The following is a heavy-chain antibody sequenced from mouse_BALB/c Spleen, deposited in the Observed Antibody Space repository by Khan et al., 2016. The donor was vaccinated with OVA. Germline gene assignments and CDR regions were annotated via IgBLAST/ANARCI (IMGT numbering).Heavy chain of an antibody. CDR3: ARAGYGGFAY. CDR2: ISDGGSYT. CDR1: GFTFSDYY. V-gene: IGHV5-4*02. J-gene: IGHJ3*01. D-gene: IGHD1-1*02. Sequence: EVQLLETGGGLVKPGGSLKLSCAASGFTFSDYYMYWVRQTPEKRLEWVATISDGGSYTYYPDSVKGRFTISSDNAKNNLYLQMSSLKSEDTAMYYCARAGYGGFAYWGQGTQVTVSA.